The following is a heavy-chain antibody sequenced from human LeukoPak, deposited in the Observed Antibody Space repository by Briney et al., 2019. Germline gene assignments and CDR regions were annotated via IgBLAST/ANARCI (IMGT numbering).Heavy chain of an antibody. D-gene: IGHD2/OR15-2a*01. J-gene: IGHJ2*01. Sequence: ASVKVSCKASGYSITSYYMHWVRQAPGQGLDWVGVINPRDGGTTYAQKFQGRVTMTRNTSISTAYMELSSLRPEDTAVYYCARAPVSPFGYFDLWGRGTLVTVSS. CDR1: GYSITSYY. CDR2: INPRDGGT. V-gene: IGHV1-46*01. CDR3: ARAPVSPFGYFDL.